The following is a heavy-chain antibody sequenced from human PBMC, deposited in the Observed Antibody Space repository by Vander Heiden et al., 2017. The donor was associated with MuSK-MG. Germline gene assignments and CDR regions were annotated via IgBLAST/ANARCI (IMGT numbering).Heavy chain of an antibody. CDR3: ARGPQWMIYEYGLDV. CDR1: GGSFSDYY. CDR2: IHHRGRV. D-gene: IGHD5-12*01. V-gene: IGHV4-34*01. J-gene: IGHJ6*02. Sequence: QVQLQQWGAGLLKPAETLSLTCAVSGGSFSDYYWSWIRQTPGKGLEWIGEIHHRGRVKYNPTLESRVTMSLDTSKSQVSLRVTSVNVADTAAYYCARGPQWMIYEYGLDVWGQGTTVTVSS.